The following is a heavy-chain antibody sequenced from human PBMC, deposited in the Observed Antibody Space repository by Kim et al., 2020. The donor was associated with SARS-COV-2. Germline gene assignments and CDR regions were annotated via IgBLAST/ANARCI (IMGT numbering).Heavy chain of an antibody. J-gene: IGHJ3*02. CDR3: ARARSSWYLVAFDI. V-gene: IGHV1-18*01. CDR2: ISAYNGNT. D-gene: IGHD6-13*01. Sequence: ASVKVSCKASGYTFTSYGISWVRQAPGQGLEWMGWISAYNGNTNYAQNLQGRVTMTTDTSTSTAYMELRSLRSDDTAVYYCARARSSWYLVAFDIWGQGTMVTVSS. CDR1: GYTFTSYG.